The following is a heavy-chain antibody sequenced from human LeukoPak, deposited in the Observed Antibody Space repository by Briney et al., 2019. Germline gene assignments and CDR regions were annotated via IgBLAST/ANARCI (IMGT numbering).Heavy chain of an antibody. D-gene: IGHD3/OR15-3a*01. CDR2: IYYSGNT. J-gene: IGHJ4*02. V-gene: IGHV4-59*01. CDR3: ARIKAGLEIDY. Sequence: PSQTLSLTCTVSGGSISSYYWSWIRQPPGKGLEWIGYIYYSGNTNYNPSLKSRVTISVDTSKNQFSRKLSSVTAADTAVYYCARIKAGLEIDYWGQGTLVTVSS. CDR1: GGSISSYY.